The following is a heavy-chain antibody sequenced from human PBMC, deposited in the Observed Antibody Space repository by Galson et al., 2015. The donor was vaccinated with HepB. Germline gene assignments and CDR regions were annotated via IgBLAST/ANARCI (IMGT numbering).Heavy chain of an antibody. Sequence: SLRLSCAASGFTFSSYAMHWVRQAPGKGLEWVAVIWYDGSNKYYVDSVKGRFTISRDNSKNTLYLQMNSLRDEDTAVYYYARDRDYDFLSAFYAMDVWGQGTTVTVSS. J-gene: IGHJ6*02. V-gene: IGHV3-33*08. CDR2: IWYDGSNK. CDR3: ARDRDYDFLSAFYAMDV. CDR1: GFTFSSYA. D-gene: IGHD3-3*01.